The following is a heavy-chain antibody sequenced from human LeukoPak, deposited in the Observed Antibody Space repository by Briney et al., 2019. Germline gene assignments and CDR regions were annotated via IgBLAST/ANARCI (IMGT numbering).Heavy chain of an antibody. CDR1: GSTFNNAW. D-gene: IGHD5-18*01. J-gene: IGHJ6*02. V-gene: IGHV3-15*01. Sequence: GGSLRLSCAASGSTFNNAWMTWVRQAAGKGLEWVGRIKSKTDGETTDYAAPVKGRFIILRDDSKSTLYLQMNSLKTEDTAVYYCTTPRREYKYGYHYYGMDVWGQGTTVAVSS. CDR3: TTPRREYKYGYHYYGMDV. CDR2: IKSKTDGETT.